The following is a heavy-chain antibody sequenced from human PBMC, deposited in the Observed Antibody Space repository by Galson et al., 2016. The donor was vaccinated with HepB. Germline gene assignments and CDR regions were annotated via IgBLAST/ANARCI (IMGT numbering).Heavy chain of an antibody. J-gene: IGHJ4*02. V-gene: IGHV4-59*01. CDR2: IYYSGGT. CDR3: ARGPYSYGPFAY. Sequence: ETLSLTCPVSGGSISSYYWSWVRQPPGKGLEWIGYIYYSGGTNYNPSLQSRVTISVDTSKKQFSLKLSSVTAADTAVYYCARGPYSYGPFAYWGQGTLVTVSS. D-gene: IGHD5-18*01. CDR1: GGSISSYY.